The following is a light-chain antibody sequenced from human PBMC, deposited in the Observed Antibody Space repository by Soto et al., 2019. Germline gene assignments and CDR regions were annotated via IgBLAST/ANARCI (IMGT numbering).Light chain of an antibody. Sequence: DIVMTQSPDSLAVSLGERATINCKSSQSVLYTSNNKNYLAWYQQTPGQPPKLHIYWASTRDSGVPDRFSGSGSGTDFTLTISSLQAEDVAVYYCQQYYSTPYTFGQGTKLEI. CDR3: QQYYSTPYT. J-gene: IGKJ2*01. CDR2: WAS. V-gene: IGKV4-1*01. CDR1: QSVLYTSNNKNY.